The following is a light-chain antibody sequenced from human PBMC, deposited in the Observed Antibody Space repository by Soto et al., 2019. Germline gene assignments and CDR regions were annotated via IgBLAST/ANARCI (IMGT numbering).Light chain of an antibody. J-gene: IGKJ1*01. CDR2: GAS. Sequence: EIVLTQSPGTLSLSPGERATLSCRASQSVSSSYLAWYQQKPGQAPRLLIYGASSRATGIPDRFSGSGSGTDFTLTISRLEPEDVAVYYCQQYGSSPPCTFGQGTKVELK. CDR3: QQYGSSPPCT. CDR1: QSVSSSY. V-gene: IGKV3-20*01.